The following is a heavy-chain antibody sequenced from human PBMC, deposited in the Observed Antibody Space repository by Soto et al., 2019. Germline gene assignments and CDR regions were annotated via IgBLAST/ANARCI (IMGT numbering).Heavy chain of an antibody. D-gene: IGHD6-19*01. J-gene: IGHJ4*02. CDR1: DYTFTSYG. CDR3: ARVGGSYSSGWRPFDY. Sequence: QVQLGQSGAEVKKPGASVKVSCKASDYTFTSYGISWVRQAPGQGLEWKGWISAYNGNTNYAQKLQGRVTMTTDTSTSTAYMELRSLRSDDTAVYYCARVGGSYSSGWRPFDYWGQGTLVTVSS. V-gene: IGHV1-18*01. CDR2: ISAYNGNT.